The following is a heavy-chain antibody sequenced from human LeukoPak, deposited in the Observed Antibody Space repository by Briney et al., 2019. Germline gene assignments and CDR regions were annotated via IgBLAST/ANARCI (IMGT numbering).Heavy chain of an antibody. CDR3: ASRITEYCSSTSCYIGAFDI. J-gene: IGHJ3*02. CDR1: GGTFSSYT. D-gene: IGHD2-2*02. V-gene: IGHV1-69*02. Sequence: SVKVSCKASGGTFSSYTISCVRQAPGQGLEWMGRIIPILGIANYAQKFQGRVTITADKSTSTAYMELSSLRSEDTAVYYCASRITEYCSSTSCYIGAFDIWGQGTMVTVSS. CDR2: IIPILGIA.